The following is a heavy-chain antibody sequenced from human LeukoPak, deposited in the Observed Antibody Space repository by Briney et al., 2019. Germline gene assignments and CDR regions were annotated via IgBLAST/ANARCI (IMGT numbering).Heavy chain of an antibody. CDR1: GFTFSSYE. Sequence: GGSLRLSCAASGFTFSSYEMNWGRQAPGKGLQWVSYISSSGSTIYYADSVKGRFTISRDNSKNTLYLQMNSLRAEDTAVYYCAKDRYMTTVTTEAFDYWGQGTLVTVSS. V-gene: IGHV3-48*03. J-gene: IGHJ4*02. CDR2: ISSSGSTI. CDR3: AKDRYMTTVTTEAFDY. D-gene: IGHD4-17*01.